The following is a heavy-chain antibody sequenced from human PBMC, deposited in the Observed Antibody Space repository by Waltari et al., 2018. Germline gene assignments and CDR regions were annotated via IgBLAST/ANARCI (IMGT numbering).Heavy chain of an antibody. J-gene: IGHJ4*02. CDR1: GYTFTTYA. CDR3: ARTKAVGGFLFFDY. Sequence: QVQLVQSGAEVKKPGASVMISCMGSGYTFTTYAMTWVRQAPGQRLEWMGMNNAVNGNTRYSQQFQGRVTLTRDTSASTVYMELSSLTSEDTAVYFCARTKAVGGFLFFDYWGQGTLVAVSS. D-gene: IGHD6-19*01. CDR2: NNAVNGNT. V-gene: IGHV1-3*01.